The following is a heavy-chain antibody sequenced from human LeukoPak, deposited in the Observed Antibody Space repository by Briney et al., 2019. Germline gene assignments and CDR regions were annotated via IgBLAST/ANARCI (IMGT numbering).Heavy chain of an antibody. J-gene: IGHJ5*02. Sequence: SETLSLTCAVYGGSFSGYYWSWIRQPPGKGLEWIGEVNHSGSTNYNPSLKSRVTISVDTSKNQFSLKLSSVTAADTAVYYCARGRGYCSSTSCYTVHWFDPWGQGTLVTVSS. D-gene: IGHD2-2*02. V-gene: IGHV4-34*01. CDR2: VNHSGST. CDR1: GGSFSGYY. CDR3: ARGRGYCSSTSCYTVHWFDP.